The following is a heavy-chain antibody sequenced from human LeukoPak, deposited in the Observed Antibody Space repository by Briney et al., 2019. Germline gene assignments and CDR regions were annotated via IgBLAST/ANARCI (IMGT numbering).Heavy chain of an antibody. V-gene: IGHV3-21*01. J-gene: IGHJ4*02. Sequence: PGGSLRLSCAASGFTFNSYAMTWVRQASGKGLEWVSSISSSSSYIYYADSVKGRFTISRDNAKNSLYLQMNSLRAEDTAVYYCARRAGAYSYPYDYWGQGTLVTVSS. CDR3: ARRAGAYSYPYDY. CDR1: GFTFNSYA. CDR2: ISSSSSYI. D-gene: IGHD4/OR15-4a*01.